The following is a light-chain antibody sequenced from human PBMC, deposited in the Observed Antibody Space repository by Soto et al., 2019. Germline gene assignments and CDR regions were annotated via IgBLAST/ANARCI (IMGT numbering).Light chain of an antibody. CDR2: AAS. Sequence: DIQLTQSPSFLSASVGDRVTITCRASQSISSYLAWYQQKPGKAPKLLIYAASTLQSGVPSRFSGSGSATEFTLTISSLQPEDFATYYCQHLNSYPRTFGPGTKVDIK. V-gene: IGKV1-9*01. CDR3: QHLNSYPRT. J-gene: IGKJ3*01. CDR1: QSISSY.